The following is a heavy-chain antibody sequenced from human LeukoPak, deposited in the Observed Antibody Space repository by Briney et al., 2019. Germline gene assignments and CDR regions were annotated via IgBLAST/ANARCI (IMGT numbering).Heavy chain of an antibody. D-gene: IGHD2-15*01. CDR3: ARHIRYCSGGSCSSQGWFDP. Sequence: GESLKISCKGSGYSFTSYWIGWVRQMPGKGLEWMGIIYPGDSDTRYSPSFQGQVTISADKSISSAYLQWTCLKASDTAMYYCARHIRYCSGGSCSSQGWFDPRGQGTLVTVSS. J-gene: IGHJ5*02. CDR2: IYPGDSDT. V-gene: IGHV5-51*01. CDR1: GYSFTSYW.